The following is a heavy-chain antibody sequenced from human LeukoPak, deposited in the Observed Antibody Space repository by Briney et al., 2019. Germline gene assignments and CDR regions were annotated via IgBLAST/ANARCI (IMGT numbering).Heavy chain of an antibody. CDR2: IIPIFGTA. Sequence: ASVKVSCKASGGTFSSYAISWVRQAPGQGLEWMGGIIPIFGTANYAQKFQGRVTITADESTSTAYMELSSLRSEDTAVYYCASLAVDYYDSRGYWGQGTLVTVSS. CDR3: ASLAVDYYDSRGY. CDR1: GGTFSSYA. V-gene: IGHV1-69*13. J-gene: IGHJ4*02. D-gene: IGHD3-22*01.